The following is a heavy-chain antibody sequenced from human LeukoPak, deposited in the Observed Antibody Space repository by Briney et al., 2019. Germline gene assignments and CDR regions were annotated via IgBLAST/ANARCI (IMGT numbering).Heavy chain of an antibody. CDR2: IIPIFGTA. D-gene: IGHD5-18*01. CDR3: ARVLVYSPLRAEYFQH. CDR1: GGTFSSYA. V-gene: IGHV1-69*13. Sequence: SVKVSCKASGGTFSSYAISWVRQAPGQGLEWMGGIIPIFGTANYAQKFQGGVTITADESTSTAYMELSSLRSEDTAVYYCARVLVYSPLRAEYFQHWGQGTLVTVSS. J-gene: IGHJ1*01.